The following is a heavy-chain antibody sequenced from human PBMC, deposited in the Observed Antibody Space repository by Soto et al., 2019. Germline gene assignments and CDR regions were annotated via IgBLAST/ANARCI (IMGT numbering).Heavy chain of an antibody. Sequence: QVQLVQSGAEVKKPGSSVKVSCKASGGTFTSYAISWVRQAPGQGLEWVGGIIPIFGTADYAQKFQGRVTITADESTSTDYMELSSLRSEDTAVYYCATMKGGYQSYYYGMDVWGQGTTVTVSS. V-gene: IGHV1-69*12. J-gene: IGHJ6*02. CDR3: ATMKGGYQSYYYGMDV. CDR1: GGTFTSYA. D-gene: IGHD3-16*02. CDR2: IIPIFGTA.